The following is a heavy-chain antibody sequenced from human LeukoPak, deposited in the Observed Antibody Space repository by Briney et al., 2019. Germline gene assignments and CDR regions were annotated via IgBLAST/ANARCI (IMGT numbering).Heavy chain of an antibody. Sequence: SETLSLTCTVSGGSISSYYWSWIRQPPGKGLEWIGYIYTSGSTNYNPSLKSRVTISVDTSKNQFSLKLSSVTAADTAVYYCARGGAARSYYYYMDVWGKGTTVTVSS. V-gene: IGHV4-4*09. CDR2: IYTSGST. J-gene: IGHJ6*03. CDR1: GGSISSYY. D-gene: IGHD6-6*01. CDR3: ARGGAARSYYYYMDV.